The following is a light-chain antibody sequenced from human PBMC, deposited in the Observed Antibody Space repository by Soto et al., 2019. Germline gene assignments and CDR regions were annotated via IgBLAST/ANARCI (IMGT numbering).Light chain of an antibody. CDR3: QHYDDLPWA. Sequence: DIQMTQSPSSLSASVGDRVTITCQASKDIKNYLNWYQQKPGKAPKLLIYGASILETGVPSRFSGSGSGTDFTFTISSLQHEDIATYYCQHYDDLPWAFGQGTKVAIK. J-gene: IGKJ1*01. CDR2: GAS. CDR1: KDIKNY. V-gene: IGKV1-33*01.